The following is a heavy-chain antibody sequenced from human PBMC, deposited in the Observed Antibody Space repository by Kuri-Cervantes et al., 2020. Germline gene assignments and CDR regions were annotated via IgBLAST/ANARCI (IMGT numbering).Heavy chain of an antibody. CDR3: ARVMQLQRPI. D-gene: IGHD1-1*01. J-gene: IGHJ4*02. CDR2: ISGTGAYT. Sequence: GGSLRLSCAASGFTFSSYEMNWVRQAPGKGLEWVSSISGTGAYTHYADSVKGRFTISRDNGKKSLYLQMNNLKSEDTAMYYCARVMQLQRPIWGQGALVTVSS. V-gene: IGHV3-21*01. CDR1: GFTFSSYE.